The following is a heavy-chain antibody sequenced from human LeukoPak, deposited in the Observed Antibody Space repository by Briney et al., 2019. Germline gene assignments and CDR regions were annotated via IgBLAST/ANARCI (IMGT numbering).Heavy chain of an antibody. V-gene: IGHV3-48*03. CDR1: GFTFSSYE. D-gene: IGHD5-24*01. CDR2: ISSSGSTI. J-gene: IGHJ4*02. CDR3: ARAPEMATGYFDY. Sequence: GGSLRLSCAASGFTFSSYEMNWVRQALGKGLEWVSYISSSGSTIYYADSVKGRFTISRDNAKNSLYLQMNSLRAEDTAVYYCARAPEMATGYFDYWGQGTLVTVSS.